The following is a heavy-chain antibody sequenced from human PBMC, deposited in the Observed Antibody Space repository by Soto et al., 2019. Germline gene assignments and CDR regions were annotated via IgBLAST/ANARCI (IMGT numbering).Heavy chain of an antibody. CDR3: ARNSYCSSTSCYADAFDI. J-gene: IGHJ3*02. CDR1: GFTFSSYS. V-gene: IGHV3-21*01. Sequence: EVQLVESGGGLVKPGGSLRLSCAASGFTFSSYSMNWVRQAPGKGLEWVSSISSSSSYIYYAYSLKGRFTISRDNAKNSLYLPMNNLIADDTAVYYCARNSYCSSTSCYADAFDIWGQRTMVTVSS. CDR2: ISSSSSYI. D-gene: IGHD2-2*01.